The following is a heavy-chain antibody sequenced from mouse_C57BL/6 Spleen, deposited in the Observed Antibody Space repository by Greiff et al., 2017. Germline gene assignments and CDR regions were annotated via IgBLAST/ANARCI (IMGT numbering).Heavy chain of an antibody. Sequence: QVQLQQPGTELVKPGASVKLSCKASGYTFTSYWMHWVKQRPGQGLEWIGNINPSNGGTNYNEKFKSKATLTVDKSSSTAYMQLSSLTSEDSAVYYGAREGIYYDYDRVFDYWGQGTTLTVSS. CDR2: INPSNGGT. CDR1: GYTFTSYW. CDR3: AREGIYYDYDRVFDY. D-gene: IGHD2-4*01. V-gene: IGHV1-53*01. J-gene: IGHJ2*01.